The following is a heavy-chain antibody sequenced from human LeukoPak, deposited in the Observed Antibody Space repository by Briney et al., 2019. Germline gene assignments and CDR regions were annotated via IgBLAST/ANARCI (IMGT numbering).Heavy chain of an antibody. J-gene: IGHJ4*02. CDR3: AKVIVPDAIIGPFDS. D-gene: IGHD2-2*02. V-gene: IGHV3-23*01. CDR1: GFTFSSYA. CDR2: ISGSGGST. Sequence: PGGSLRLSCAASGFTFSSYAMSWVRQAPGKGLEWVSAISGSGGSTYYADSVKGRFTISRDNFKNTLYLQMNYLRVEDTAVYFCAKVIVPDAIIGPFDSWGQGTLVTVSS.